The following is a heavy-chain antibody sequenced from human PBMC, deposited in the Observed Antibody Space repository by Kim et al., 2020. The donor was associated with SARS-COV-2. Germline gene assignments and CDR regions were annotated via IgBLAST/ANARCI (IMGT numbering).Heavy chain of an antibody. CDR3: ARVPESGYSYGSPDY. J-gene: IGHJ4*02. Sequence: ASVKVSCKASGYTFTSYAMHWVRQAPGQRLEWMGWINAGNGNTKYSQKFQGRVTITRDTSASTAYMELSSLRSEDTAVYYCARVPESGYSYGSPDYWGQGTLVTVSS. CDR2: INAGNGNT. CDR1: GYTFTSYA. V-gene: IGHV1-3*01. D-gene: IGHD5-18*01.